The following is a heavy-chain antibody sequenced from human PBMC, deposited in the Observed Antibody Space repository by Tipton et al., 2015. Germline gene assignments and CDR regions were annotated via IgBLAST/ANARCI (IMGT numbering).Heavy chain of an antibody. CDR3: ARGGYSDHDFDY. V-gene: IGHV4-31*03. D-gene: IGHD5-18*01. Sequence: TLSLTCTVSGGSISSSSYYWTWIRQHPGKGLEWIGCIYYNGSTYNNPSLKSRVTISEDTSKNQFSLKLSSVTAADTAVYYCARGGYSDHDFDYWGQGTLVTVSS. CDR1: GGSISSSSYY. CDR2: IYYNGST. J-gene: IGHJ4*02.